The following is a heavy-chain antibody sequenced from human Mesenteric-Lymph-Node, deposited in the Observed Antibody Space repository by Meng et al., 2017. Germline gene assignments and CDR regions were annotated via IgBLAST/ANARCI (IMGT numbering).Heavy chain of an antibody. V-gene: IGHV4-30-4*01. Sequence: QVQLQESGPGLVKPSQTLSLTCTVSGGSISSGDYYWRWIRQPPGKGLGWIGYIYYSGSTYYNPSLKSRVTISVDTSKNQFSLRLSSVTAADTAVYYCARDLGVATSIAGFVYWGQGTLVTVSS. D-gene: IGHD5-12*01. CDR1: GGSISSGDYY. CDR3: ARDLGVATSIAGFVY. CDR2: IYYSGST. J-gene: IGHJ4*02.